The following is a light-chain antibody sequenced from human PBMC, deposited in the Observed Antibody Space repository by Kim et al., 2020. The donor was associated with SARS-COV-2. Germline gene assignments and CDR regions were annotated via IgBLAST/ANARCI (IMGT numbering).Light chain of an antibody. Sequence: IVLTQSPGTLSLSPGERATLSCRASQSVSTNYLAWYQQKPGQTPRLLIYGASTRATGIPDRFSGSGSGTDFTLTISGLEPEDFAVYYCQQYGSSPLFGQGTKVDIK. V-gene: IGKV3-20*01. CDR2: GAS. J-gene: IGKJ1*01. CDR3: QQYGSSPL. CDR1: QSVSTNY.